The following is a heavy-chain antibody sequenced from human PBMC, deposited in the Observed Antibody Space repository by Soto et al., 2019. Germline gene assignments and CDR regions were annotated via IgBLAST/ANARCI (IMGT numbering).Heavy chain of an antibody. J-gene: IGHJ4*02. D-gene: IGHD2-15*01. CDR1: GGSIANNNYF. CDR3: PNVVVGATSHSDFDS. CDR2: AAYSGGT. V-gene: IGHV4-39*01. Sequence: SETLSLTCSVSGGSIANNNYFWGWVRQPPGKGLEWIGSAAYSGGTYKNPSLKSRVTVSVDTSKNQFSLKLTSVTAADTAVYYCPNVVVGATSHSDFDSWGQGTMVTVSS.